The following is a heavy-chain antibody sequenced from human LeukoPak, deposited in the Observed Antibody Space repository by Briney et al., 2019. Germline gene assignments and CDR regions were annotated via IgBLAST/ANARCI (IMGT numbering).Heavy chain of an antibody. CDR3: AKDHRFIVATYYFDY. CDR2: ISGSGGST. CDR1: GFTFSDYY. J-gene: IGHJ4*02. V-gene: IGHV3-23*01. D-gene: IGHD5-12*01. Sequence: GGSLRLSCAASGFTFSDYYMSWIRQAPGKGLEWVSAISGSGGSTYYADSVKGRFTISRDNSKNTLYLQMNSLRAEDTAVYYCAKDHRFIVATYYFDYWGQGTLVTVSS.